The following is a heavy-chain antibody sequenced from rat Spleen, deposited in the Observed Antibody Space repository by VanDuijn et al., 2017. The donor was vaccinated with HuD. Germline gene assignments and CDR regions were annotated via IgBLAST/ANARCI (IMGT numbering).Heavy chain of an antibody. Sequence: EVQLVESGGGVVQPGRSLKLSCAASGFTFSNFGMAWVRQAPTKGLEWVASISYEGSRTYYPDSVRGRFTISRDNAENTAYLQMNSLWSEDTATYYCAVAGYGYWGQGVVVTVSS. J-gene: IGHJ2*01. D-gene: IGHD4-3*01. CDR2: ISYEGSRT. V-gene: IGHV5-29*01. CDR3: AVAGYGY. CDR1: GFTFSNFG.